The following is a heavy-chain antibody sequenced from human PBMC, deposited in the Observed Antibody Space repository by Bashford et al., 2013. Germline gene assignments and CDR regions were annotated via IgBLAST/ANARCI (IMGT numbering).Heavy chain of an antibody. CDR1: GFNFDDYT. V-gene: IGHV3-43D*04. J-gene: IGHJ4*02. CDR3: AKDIFAWDYTSAAMDY. D-gene: IGHD2-2*01. CDR2: ISSDGTTT. Sequence: GSLRLSCAASGFNFDDYTMSWVRQAPGKGLEWVALISSDGTTTYYADSVKGRFTISRDNSKNSLFLEMNSLRGGDTAFYYCAKDIFAWDYTSAAMDYWGQGTLVTVSS.